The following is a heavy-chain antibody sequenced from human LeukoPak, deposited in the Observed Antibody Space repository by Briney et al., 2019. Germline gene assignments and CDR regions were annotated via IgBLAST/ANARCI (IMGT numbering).Heavy chain of an antibody. CDR2: INPNSGGT. J-gene: IGHJ4*02. V-gene: IGHV1-2*02. D-gene: IGHD3-22*01. CDR1: GYTFTGYY. Sequence: ASVKVSCKASGYTFTGYYMHWVRQAPGQGLEWMGWINPNSGGTNYAQKFRGRVTMTRDTSISTAYMELSRLRSDDTAVYYCARPVENYYDSSGYYFDYWGQGTLVTVSS. CDR3: ARPVENYYDSSGYYFDY.